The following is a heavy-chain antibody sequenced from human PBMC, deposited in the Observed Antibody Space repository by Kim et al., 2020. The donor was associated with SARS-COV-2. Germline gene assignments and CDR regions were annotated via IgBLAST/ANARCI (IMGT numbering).Heavy chain of an antibody. J-gene: IGHJ4*02. CDR3: ARLGVYSSSWGYFDY. CDR2: IYYSGST. V-gene: IGHV4-39*01. Sequence: SETLSLTCTVSGGSISSSSYYWGWIRQPPGKGLEWIGSIYYSGSTYYNPSLKSRVTISVDTSKNQFSLKLSSVTAADTAVYYCARLGVYSSSWGYFDYWGQGTLVTVSS. D-gene: IGHD6-13*01. CDR1: GGSISSSSYY.